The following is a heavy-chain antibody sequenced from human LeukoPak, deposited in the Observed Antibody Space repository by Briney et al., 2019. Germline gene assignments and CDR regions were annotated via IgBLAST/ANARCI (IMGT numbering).Heavy chain of an antibody. Sequence: GGSLRLSCAASGFIFRGSGMHWVRQASGKGLEWVGRIIRKADSYATEYAASVKGRFTISRDDSKNTTYLQMNSLKIEDTAVYYCSRRAASMDYWGQGTLVTVSS. CDR1: GFIFRGSG. D-gene: IGHD6-13*01. CDR2: IIRKADSYAT. CDR3: SRRAASMDY. J-gene: IGHJ4*02. V-gene: IGHV3-73*01.